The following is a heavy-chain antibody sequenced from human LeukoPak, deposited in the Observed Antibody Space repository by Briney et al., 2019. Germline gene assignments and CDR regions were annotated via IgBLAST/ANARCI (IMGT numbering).Heavy chain of an antibody. CDR1: GYTFTSYY. J-gene: IGHJ5*02. CDR3: ARDPPTYYYDSSGYLPFDP. Sequence: ASVKVSCKASGYTFTSYYMHWVRQAPGQGLEWMGIINPSGGSTSYAQKFQGRVTMTRDTSTSTVYMELSSLRSEDTAVYYCARDPPTYYYDSSGYLPFDPWGQGTLVTVSS. D-gene: IGHD3-22*01. V-gene: IGHV1-46*01. CDR2: INPSGGST.